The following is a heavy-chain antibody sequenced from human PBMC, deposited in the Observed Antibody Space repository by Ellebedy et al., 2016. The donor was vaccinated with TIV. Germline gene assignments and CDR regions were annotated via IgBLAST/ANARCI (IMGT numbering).Heavy chain of an antibody. CDR2: INHSGST. V-gene: IGHV4-34*01. J-gene: IGHJ4*02. D-gene: IGHD6-19*01. CDR1: GGSFSGYY. CDR3: ARRNSVAPEAGIAY. Sequence: SETLSLXXAVYGGSFSGYYWSWIRRSPGKGLEWIGEINHSGSTNYNPSLKNRVTISVDTSKNQFSLRLSSVTAANTAVYHCARRNSVAPEAGIAYWGEGTRVTVSS.